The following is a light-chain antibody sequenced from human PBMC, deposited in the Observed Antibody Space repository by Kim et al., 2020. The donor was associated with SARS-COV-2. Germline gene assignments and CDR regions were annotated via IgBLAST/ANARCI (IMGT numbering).Light chain of an antibody. V-gene: IGKV3-15*01. Sequence: EIMMTQSPATLPVSPGARVTLSCRASQNVATNLAWHQQRPGQAPRLLIYGASTRATGVPDRFSGGGSGTEFTLTVSSLQSEDFAVYFCQQYNDWPWTFGQGTKVDIK. J-gene: IGKJ1*01. CDR1: QNVATN. CDR2: GAS. CDR3: QQYNDWPWT.